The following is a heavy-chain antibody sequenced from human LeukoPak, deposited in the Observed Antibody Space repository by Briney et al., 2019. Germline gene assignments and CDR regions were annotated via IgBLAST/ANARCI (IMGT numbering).Heavy chain of an antibody. Sequence: GGSLRLSCAASGFTFDDYAMHWVRQAPGKGLEWVPGISWNSGSIGYADSVKGRFTISRDNAKNSLYLQMNSLRAEDTALYYCARTPDLDYWGQGTLVTVSS. V-gene: IGHV3-9*01. J-gene: IGHJ4*02. D-gene: IGHD2-15*01. CDR2: ISWNSGSI. CDR1: GFTFDDYA. CDR3: ARTPDLDY.